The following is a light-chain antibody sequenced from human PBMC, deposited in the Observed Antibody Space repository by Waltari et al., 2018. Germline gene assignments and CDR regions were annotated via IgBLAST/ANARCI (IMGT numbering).Light chain of an antibody. V-gene: IGKV3-15*01. CDR2: DSS. J-gene: IGKJ1*01. CDR3: QQYQNWPPWT. CDR1: PRARRD. Sequence: VLKPSPATLPVSPGDTVTLPCRASPRARRDLAWYQQTPGPAPRLLIYDSSTRATGIPARFIGSGSGTDFTLTISSLQSEDVGVYYCQQYQNWPPWTFGQGTKVEIE.